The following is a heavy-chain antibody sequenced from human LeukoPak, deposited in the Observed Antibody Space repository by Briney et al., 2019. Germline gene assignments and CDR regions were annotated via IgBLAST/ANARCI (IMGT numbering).Heavy chain of an antibody. CDR3: ADSNYWYPNDY. J-gene: IGHJ4*02. Sequence: GGSLRLSCAASGFTFSSYAMRWVRQAPGKGLERVSSISGSGGDTYYADSVKGRFTSSRDNSKNTLYLQMNSLRAEDTAVYYCADSNYWYPNDYWGQGTLVTVSA. CDR1: GFTFSSYA. CDR2: ISGSGGDT. V-gene: IGHV3-23*01. D-gene: IGHD4-11*01.